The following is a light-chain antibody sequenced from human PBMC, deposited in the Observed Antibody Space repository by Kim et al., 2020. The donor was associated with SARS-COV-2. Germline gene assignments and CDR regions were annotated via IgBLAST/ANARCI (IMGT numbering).Light chain of an antibody. Sequence: PAVGDRVTITGRESQTISRSLNWYQQKPGIAPDLLIYSASSLQSGVPSRFSGSGSGTEFSLTISSLQPEDFATYYCQQSYSSPLTFRGGTRVDIK. CDR2: SAS. V-gene: IGKV1-39*01. J-gene: IGKJ4*01. CDR3: QQSYSSPLT. CDR1: QTISRS.